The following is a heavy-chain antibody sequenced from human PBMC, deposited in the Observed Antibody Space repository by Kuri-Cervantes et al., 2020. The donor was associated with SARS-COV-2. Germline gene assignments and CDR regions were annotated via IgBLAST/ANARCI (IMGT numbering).Heavy chain of an antibody. J-gene: IGHJ2*01. Sequence: GGSLRLSCSASGFTFSSYAMHWVRQAPGKGLEYVSAISSNGATYYADSVKGRFTISRDNARNSLYLQMNSLRAEDTAVYYCARDPHITLIRGAYFDLWGRGTLVTVSS. D-gene: IGHD3-10*01. V-gene: IGHV3-64*04. CDR2: ISSNGAT. CDR3: ARDPHITLIRGAYFDL. CDR1: GFTFSSYA.